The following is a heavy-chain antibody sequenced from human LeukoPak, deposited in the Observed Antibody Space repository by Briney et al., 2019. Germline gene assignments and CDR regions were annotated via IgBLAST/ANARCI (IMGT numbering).Heavy chain of an antibody. J-gene: IGHJ4*02. CDR3: ARSTYGDTGPGLLDY. Sequence: GGSLRLSCAASGFTFSSYEMNWVRQAPGKGLEWVSHISSGSTTIYYADSVKGRFTISRDNAKNSLYLQMNSLRAEDTAVYYCARSTYGDTGPGLLDYWGQGILVTVSS. D-gene: IGHD4-17*01. CDR1: GFTFSSYE. CDR2: ISSGSTTI. V-gene: IGHV3-48*03.